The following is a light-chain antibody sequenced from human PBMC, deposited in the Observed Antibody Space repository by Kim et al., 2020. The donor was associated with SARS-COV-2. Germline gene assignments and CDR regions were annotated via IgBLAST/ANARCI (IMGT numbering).Light chain of an antibody. J-gene: IGKJ5*01. CDR1: QGFSSW. Sequence: DIQMTQSPSPLSASVGDRVTITCRASQGFSSWLAWYQEKPGNVPKLLIYLTSILESGVPSRFSGSGSGTDFTLTISSLQPDDFATYYCQQYNNYPITFGQGTRLEIK. CDR3: QQYNNYPIT. CDR2: LTS. V-gene: IGKV1-5*03.